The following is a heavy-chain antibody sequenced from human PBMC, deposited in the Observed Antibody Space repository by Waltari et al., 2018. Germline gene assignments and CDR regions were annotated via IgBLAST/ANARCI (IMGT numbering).Heavy chain of an antibody. V-gene: IGHV4-61*02. J-gene: IGHJ4*02. CDR3: ARDHPAKYSDY. Sequence: QVQLQESGPGLVKPSQTLSLTCTVSGGSISSGSYYWSWIRQPAGKGLEWIGRIYTSGSTNYNPSLKSRVTISVDTPKNQFSLKLSSVTAADTAVYYCARDHPAKYSDYWGQGTLVTVSS. CDR2: IYTSGST. D-gene: IGHD2-15*01. CDR1: GGSISSGSYY.